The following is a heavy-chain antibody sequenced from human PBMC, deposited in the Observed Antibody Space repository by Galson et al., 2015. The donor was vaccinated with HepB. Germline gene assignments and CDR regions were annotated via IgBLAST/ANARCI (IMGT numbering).Heavy chain of an antibody. Sequence: PALVKPTQTLTLTCTFSGFSLRTSAVGVGWVRQSPGKALEWLALIYWSDDKHYSPSLRSRLTITKDTSKNQVVLTMTNLDPMDTATYFCAHGYSSGWPFYWGQGTLLTVSS. D-gene: IGHD6-19*01. CDR3: AHGYSSGWPFY. CDR2: IYWSDDK. J-gene: IGHJ4*02. V-gene: IGHV2-5*01. CDR1: GFSLRTSAVG.